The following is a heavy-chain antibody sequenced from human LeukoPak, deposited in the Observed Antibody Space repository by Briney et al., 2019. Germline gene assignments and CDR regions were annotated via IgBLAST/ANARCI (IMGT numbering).Heavy chain of an antibody. CDR2: IYSGGST. J-gene: IGHJ6*02. D-gene: IGHD6-19*01. Sequence: GGSLRLSCAASGFTVSCNYMSWVRQAPGKGLEWVSVIYSGGSTYYADSVKGRFTISRDNSKNTLYLQMNSLRAEDTAVYYCARDRWLVSNYYYYGMDVWGQGTTVTVSS. CDR3: ARDRWLVSNYYYYGMDV. V-gene: IGHV3-66*01. CDR1: GFTVSCNY.